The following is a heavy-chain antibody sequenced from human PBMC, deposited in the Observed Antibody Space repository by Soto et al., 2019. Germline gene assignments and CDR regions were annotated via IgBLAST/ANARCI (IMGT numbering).Heavy chain of an antibody. V-gene: IGHV3-11*06. CDR3: ARDFYYGFDY. CDR2: ISSSSSYT. D-gene: IGHD3-10*01. J-gene: IGHJ4*02. Sequence: PGGSLRLSCAASGFTFSDYYMSWIRQAPGKGLEWVSYISSSSSYTNYADSVKGRFTISRDNAKNSLYLQMNSLGAEDTAVYYCARDFYYGFDYWGQGTLVTVSS. CDR1: GFTFSDYY.